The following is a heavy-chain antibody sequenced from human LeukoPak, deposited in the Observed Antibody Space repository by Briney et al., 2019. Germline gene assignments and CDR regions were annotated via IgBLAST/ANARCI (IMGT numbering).Heavy chain of an antibody. CDR3: ARPNDYGDYGVSYMDV. V-gene: IGHV3-23*01. D-gene: IGHD4-17*01. CDR2: ISGSGGST. J-gene: IGHJ6*03. CDR1: GFTFSSYA. Sequence: GESLRLSCAASGFTFSSYAMSWVRQAPGKGLEWVSAISGSGGSTYYADSVKGRFTISRVNSKNTLYLQMNSLRAEDTAVYYCARPNDYGDYGVSYMDVWGKGTTVTVSS.